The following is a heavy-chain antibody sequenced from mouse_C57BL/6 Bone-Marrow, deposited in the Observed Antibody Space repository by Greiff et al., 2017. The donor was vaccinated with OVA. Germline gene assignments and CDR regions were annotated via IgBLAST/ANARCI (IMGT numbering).Heavy chain of an antibody. Sequence: QVQLKESGAELARPGASVKLSCKASGYTFTSYGISWVKQRTGQGLEWIGEIYPRSGNTSYNEKFKGKATLTADKSSSTAYMELRSLTSECSAVYFCARGSTTVEDYWGQGTTLTVSS. V-gene: IGHV1-81*01. J-gene: IGHJ2*01. CDR1: GYTFTSYG. CDR3: ARGSTTVEDY. CDR2: IYPRSGNT. D-gene: IGHD1-1*01.